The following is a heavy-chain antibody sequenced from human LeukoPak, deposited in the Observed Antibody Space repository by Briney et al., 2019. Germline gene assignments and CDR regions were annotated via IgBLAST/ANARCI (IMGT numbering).Heavy chain of an antibody. CDR2: IYHSGNT. V-gene: IGHV4-38-2*01. CDR3: ARSKQRDTRMDY. D-gene: IGHD6-25*01. CDR1: GYSISSGYY. J-gene: IGHJ4*02. Sequence: KPTETLSLTCSVSGYSISSGYYWGWIRQPPGKGLEWIGSIYHSGNTYYNPSLKSRVTITVDTSKNQFSLKLSSVTAADTAVYYCARSKQRDTRMDYWGQGTLVTVSS.